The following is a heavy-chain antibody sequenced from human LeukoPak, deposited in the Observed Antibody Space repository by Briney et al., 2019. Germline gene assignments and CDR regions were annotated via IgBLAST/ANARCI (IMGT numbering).Heavy chain of an antibody. CDR3: TSRKYNWKTLFDY. D-gene: IGHD1-1*01. CDR2: FDGEDDER. CDR1: GYTLNELS. Sequence: GASVKVSCKVSGYTLNELSIYWVRQAPGKGLEWMGGFDGEDDERTYAQKFQDRVTMTEDTSTDTAYMELSSLRSEDTAMYFCTSRKYNWKTLFDYWGQGTLVTVSS. J-gene: IGHJ4*02. V-gene: IGHV1-24*01.